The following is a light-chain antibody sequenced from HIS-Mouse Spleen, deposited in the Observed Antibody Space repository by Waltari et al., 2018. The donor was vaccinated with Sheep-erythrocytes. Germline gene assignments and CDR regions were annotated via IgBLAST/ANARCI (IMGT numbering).Light chain of an antibody. CDR3: SSYAGSNNWV. Sequence: QSALTQPPSASGSPGQSVTIPCTGTSSDVGGYNYVSWYQQHPGKAPNLMIYEVRKRPSGVPARFSGSKAGNTASLTVSGLQAEDEADYYCSSYAGSNNWVFGGGTKLTVL. V-gene: IGLV2-8*01. CDR1: SSDVGGYNY. CDR2: EVR. J-gene: IGLJ3*02.